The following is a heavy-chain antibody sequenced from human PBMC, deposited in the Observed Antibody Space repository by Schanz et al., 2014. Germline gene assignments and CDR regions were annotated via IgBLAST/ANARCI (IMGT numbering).Heavy chain of an antibody. D-gene: IGHD3-3*01. V-gene: IGHV4-39*01. CDR3: VRHGNYEFWHGPTPQFEN. CDR2: LYYTGKP. Sequence: QLHLQESGPGLAKPSETLSLICSVSGGSISTSSRYWGWIRQSPGKGLEWLGSLYYTGKPHYNPPPKSQYPTSLDTPKTQFPLTLTPVTAADTAVYYCVRHGNYEFWHGPTPQFENWGQGTLVTVS. CDR1: GGSISTSSRY. J-gene: IGHJ4*02.